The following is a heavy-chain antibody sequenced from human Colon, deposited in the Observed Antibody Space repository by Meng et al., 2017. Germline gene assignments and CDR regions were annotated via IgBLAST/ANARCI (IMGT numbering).Heavy chain of an antibody. J-gene: IGHJ4*02. CDR1: GGSIKSGGYH. CDR3: ARDTLYGTDY. D-gene: IGHD4-17*01. Sequence: QVQLHESGPGLVRPSVDLSLVCTVSGGSIKSGGYHWSWVRQHPGKGLEYIGFMSDSGTTDYNPSLRSRVSISEIGSSKNQFSLTLRSVTAADTATYFCARDTLYGTDYWGQGVLVTVSS. CDR2: MSDSGTT. V-gene: IGHV4-31*03.